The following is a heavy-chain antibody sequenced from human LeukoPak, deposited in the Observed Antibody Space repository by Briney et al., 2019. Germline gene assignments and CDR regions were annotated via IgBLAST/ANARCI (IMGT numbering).Heavy chain of an antibody. D-gene: IGHD3-16*02. CDR1: GGTFSSYA. CDR2: IIPIFGTA. CDR3: ARGSYYDYVWGSYRLGAFDI. J-gene: IGHJ3*02. V-gene: IGHV1-69*13. Sequence: GASVKVSCKASGGTFSSYAISWVRQAPGQGLEWMGGIIPIFGTANYAQKFQGRVTITADESTSTAYMELSSLRSEDTAVYYCARGSYYDYVWGSYRLGAFDIWGQGTMVTVSS.